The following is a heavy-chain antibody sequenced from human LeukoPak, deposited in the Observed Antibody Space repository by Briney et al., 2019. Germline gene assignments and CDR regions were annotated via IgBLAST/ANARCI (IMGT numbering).Heavy chain of an antibody. V-gene: IGHV1-69*01. CDR2: IIPIFGTA. Sequence: GSSVKVSCKASGGTFSSYAISWVRQAPGQGLEWMGGIIPIFGTANYAQKFQGRVTITADESTSTAYMELSSLRSEDTAVYYCARDRNTYYDFWSGYGTFDYWGQGTLVTVSS. CDR1: GGTFSSYA. J-gene: IGHJ4*02. D-gene: IGHD3-3*01. CDR3: ARDRNTYYDFWSGYGTFDY.